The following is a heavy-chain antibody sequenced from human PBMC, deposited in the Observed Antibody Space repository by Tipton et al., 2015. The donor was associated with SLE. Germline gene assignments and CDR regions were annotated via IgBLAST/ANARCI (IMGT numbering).Heavy chain of an antibody. D-gene: IGHD1-26*01. J-gene: IGHJ5*02. Sequence: TLSLTCTVSGGSISSGSYYWTWIRQPAGKGLEWIGRVYTVGNTNYNPSLQSRVSISLDTSKNQFSLKLSSVTAADTAVYYCARSVGYGGTYGTYWFGPWGQGTLVTVSS. CDR2: VYTVGNT. CDR3: ARSVGYGGTYGTYWFGP. CDR1: GGSISSGSYY. V-gene: IGHV4-61*02.